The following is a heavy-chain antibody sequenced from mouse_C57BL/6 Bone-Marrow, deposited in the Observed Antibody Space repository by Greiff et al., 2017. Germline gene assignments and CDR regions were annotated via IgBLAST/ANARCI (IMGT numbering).Heavy chain of an antibody. CDR3: ALYDGYSAWFAY. CDR2: IDPANGNT. V-gene: IGHV14-3*01. Sequence: VQLKESVAELVRPGASVKLSCTASGFNIKNTYMHWVKQRPEQGLEWIGRIDPANGNTKYAPKFQGKATITADTSSNTAYLQLSSLTSEDTAIYYCALYDGYSAWFAYWGQGTLVTVSA. J-gene: IGHJ3*01. CDR1: GFNIKNTY. D-gene: IGHD2-3*01.